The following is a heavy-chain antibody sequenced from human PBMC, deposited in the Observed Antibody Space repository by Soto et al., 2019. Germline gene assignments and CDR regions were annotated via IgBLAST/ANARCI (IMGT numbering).Heavy chain of an antibody. V-gene: IGHV4-39*01. Sequence: PSETLSLTCSVSGGSIRGTNDFWGWIRQPPGKGLEWIGSLFYNEISYYNPSLKSRVSISLDTSKNQFSRTLRSVTATDTAVYYCARQAYSSGSYLDFWGQGTLVTVSS. CDR1: GGSIRGTNDF. CDR3: ARQAYSSGSYLDF. D-gene: IGHD6-25*01. CDR2: LFYNEIS. J-gene: IGHJ4*02.